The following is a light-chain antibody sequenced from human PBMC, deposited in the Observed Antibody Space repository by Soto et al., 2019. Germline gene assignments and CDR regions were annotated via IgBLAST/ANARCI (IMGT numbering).Light chain of an antibody. CDR2: GAS. J-gene: IGKJ5*01. V-gene: IGKV3-15*01. Sequence: EIVLTQSPGTLSVSPGETATLSCRASQYVSNKVAWYQQKPGQAPRLLILGASTRATGVPARFSGSGSGTEFTLSISSLQSEDFAVYYCKQYKEWPPFTFGQGTRLEI. CDR3: KQYKEWPPFT. CDR1: QYVSNK.